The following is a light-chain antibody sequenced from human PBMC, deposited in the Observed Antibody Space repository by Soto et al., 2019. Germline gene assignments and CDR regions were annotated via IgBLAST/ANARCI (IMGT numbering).Light chain of an antibody. CDR3: QQYATSPLT. J-gene: IGKJ4*01. CDR1: QSVSSTY. V-gene: IGKV3-20*01. Sequence: EIVLTQSPGILSLSPGERATLSCRASQSVSSTYLAWYQQKPGQAPRLLMYGASSRATGIPHRFSGSASGTDFTLTISRLEPEEFALYFCQQYATSPLTFGGGNNVEIK. CDR2: GAS.